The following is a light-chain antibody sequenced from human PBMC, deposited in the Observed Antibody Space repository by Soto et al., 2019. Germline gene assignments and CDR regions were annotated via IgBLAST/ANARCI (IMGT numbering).Light chain of an antibody. V-gene: IGKV3-20*01. Sequence: EIVLTQSPGILSLSPGERATLSCRASQSVSSSYLAWYQQKPGQAPRLLIYGASNRATGIPGRFSASGSKTNFTLTISRLEPEDFAVYYCQQYGSSPPYTFGQGTELEIK. CDR2: GAS. J-gene: IGKJ2*01. CDR3: QQYGSSPPYT. CDR1: QSVSSSY.